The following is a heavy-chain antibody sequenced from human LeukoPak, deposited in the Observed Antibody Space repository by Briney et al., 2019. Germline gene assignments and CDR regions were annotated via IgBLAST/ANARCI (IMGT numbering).Heavy chain of an antibody. J-gene: IGHJ4*02. CDR2: ISPSSTRI. Sequence: GGSLRLSCAASGFTFSSYNMNWVRQAPGKGLEWVSYISPSSTRIDYAASVRGRFTISRDNAKNSLYLQMNSLRAEDTAVYYCAREGSSGWGLLDYWGQGTLVTVSS. CDR3: AREGSSGWGLLDY. V-gene: IGHV3-48*04. CDR1: GFTFSSYN. D-gene: IGHD6-19*01.